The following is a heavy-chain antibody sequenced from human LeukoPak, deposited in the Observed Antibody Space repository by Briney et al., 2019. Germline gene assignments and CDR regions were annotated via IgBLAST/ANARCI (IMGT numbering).Heavy chain of an antibody. D-gene: IGHD1-26*01. V-gene: IGHV1-69*05. CDR1: GGTFSSSA. Sequence: GSSVKVSCKASGGTFSSSAISWVRQAPGQGLEWMGGIIPIFGTANYAQKFQGRVTITTDESTSTAYMEPSSLRSEDTAVYYRARGVPQYSGSYYGSWGQGTLVTVPS. J-gene: IGHJ4*02. CDR3: ARGVPQYSGSYYGS. CDR2: IIPIFGTA.